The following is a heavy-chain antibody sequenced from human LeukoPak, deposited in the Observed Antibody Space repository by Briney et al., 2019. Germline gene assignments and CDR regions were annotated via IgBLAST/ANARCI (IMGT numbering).Heavy chain of an antibody. D-gene: IGHD3-3*01. CDR1: GGSINSSNYY. J-gene: IGHJ5*02. CDR2: IYYSGST. Sequence: SETLSLTCTVSGGSINSSNYYWGWIRQPPGKGLEWIGTIYYSGSTSYNPSLKSRVTISVDKSTNQFSLKPISVTPADTAVHYCVRHGTPWGFGVVFDPWGQGSLVTVSS. V-gene: IGHV4-39*01. CDR3: VRHGTPWGFGVVFDP.